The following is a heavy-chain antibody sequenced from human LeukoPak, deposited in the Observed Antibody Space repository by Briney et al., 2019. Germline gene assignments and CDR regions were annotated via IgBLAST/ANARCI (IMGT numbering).Heavy chain of an antibody. V-gene: IGHV3-30-3*01. CDR1: GFTFSSYA. D-gene: IGHD3-10*01. CDR3: ATGSGFDY. J-gene: IGHJ4*02. Sequence: HPGGSLRLSCAASGFTFSSYAMHWVRQAPGKGLEWVAVISYDGSNKYYADSVKGRFTISRDNSKNTLYLQMNSLRAEDTAVYYCATGSGFDYWGQGTLVTVSS. CDR2: ISYDGSNK.